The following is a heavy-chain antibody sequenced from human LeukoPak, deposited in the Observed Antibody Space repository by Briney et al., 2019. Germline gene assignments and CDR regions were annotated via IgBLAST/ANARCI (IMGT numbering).Heavy chain of an antibody. D-gene: IGHD2-15*01. CDR2: IRSKANSYAT. CDR3: TRHFDVVVVAATPEFDY. V-gene: IGHV3-73*01. J-gene: IGHJ4*02. CDR1: GFTFSGSA. Sequence: GGSLRLSCAASGFTFSGSAMHRVRQASGKGLEWVGRIRSKANSYATAYAASVKGRFTISRDDSKNTACLQMNSLKTEDTAVYYCTRHFDVVVVAATPEFDYWGQGTLVTVSS.